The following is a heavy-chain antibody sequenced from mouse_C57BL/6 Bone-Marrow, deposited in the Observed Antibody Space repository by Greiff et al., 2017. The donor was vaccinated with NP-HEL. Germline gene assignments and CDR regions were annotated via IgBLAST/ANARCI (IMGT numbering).Heavy chain of an antibody. CDR1: GYTFTSYW. CDR3: ARSLITTVVDYFDY. J-gene: IGHJ2*01. V-gene: IGHV1-69*01. CDR2: IDPSDSYT. Sequence: QVQLQQPGAELVMPGASVKLSCKASGYTFTSYWMHWVKQRPGQGLEWIGEIDPSDSYTNYNQKVKGKSTLTVDKSSSTAYMQLSSLTSEDSAVYYCARSLITTVVDYFDYWGQGTTLTVSS. D-gene: IGHD1-1*01.